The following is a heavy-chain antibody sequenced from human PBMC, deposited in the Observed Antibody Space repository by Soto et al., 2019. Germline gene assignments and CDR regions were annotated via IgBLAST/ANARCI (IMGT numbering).Heavy chain of an antibody. J-gene: IGHJ5*02. CDR2: ISGSGGTT. CDR3: AKNGRAAAMYNWFDP. D-gene: IGHD6-13*01. Sequence: EVQLLESGGGLVQPGGSLRLSCTGSGFTFSSYAMNWARQAPGKGLECVSTISGSGGTTYYADSVKGRFTISRDNSKNTLYLQMSSLRAEDTAVYYCAKNGRAAAMYNWFDPWGQGTLVTVSS. CDR1: GFTFSSYA. V-gene: IGHV3-23*01.